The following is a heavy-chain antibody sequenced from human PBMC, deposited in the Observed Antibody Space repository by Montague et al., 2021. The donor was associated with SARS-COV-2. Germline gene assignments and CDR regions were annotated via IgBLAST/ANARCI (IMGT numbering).Heavy chain of an antibody. CDR1: GFTFSSYS. J-gene: IGHJ4*01. CDR2: ISSSSSSI. CDR3: VRGGACSGGKCNGGARD. Sequence: SLRLSCAASGFTFSSYSMNWVRQSPGMGLEWVSVISSSSSSIYYADSLNGRFTIPRDNAKNSLYLQMNILRVEDTAAYYCVRGGACSGGKCNGGARDWGQGTLGTVSS. D-gene: IGHD2-15*01. V-gene: IGHV3-21*01.